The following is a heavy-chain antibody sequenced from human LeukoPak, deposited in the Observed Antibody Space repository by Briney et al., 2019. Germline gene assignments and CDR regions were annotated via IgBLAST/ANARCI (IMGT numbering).Heavy chain of an antibody. Sequence: SETLSLTCTVSGGSISSYYWSWVRQPPGKGLEWIGYIYYSGSTNYNPSLKSRVTISVDPSKNQFSLKLSSVTAADTAVYYCARVGGYDSSGFNWFDPWGQGTLVTVSS. CDR2: IYYSGST. J-gene: IGHJ5*02. CDR3: ARVGGYDSSGFNWFDP. D-gene: IGHD3-22*01. CDR1: GGSISSYY. V-gene: IGHV4-59*01.